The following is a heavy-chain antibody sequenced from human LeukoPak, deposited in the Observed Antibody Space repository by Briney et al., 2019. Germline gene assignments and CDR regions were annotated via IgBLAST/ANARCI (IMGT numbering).Heavy chain of an antibody. CDR1: GFTFSSYA. D-gene: IGHD1-26*01. CDR3: ARDQSVAGPTTADY. V-gene: IGHV3-23*01. J-gene: IGHJ4*02. Sequence: GGSLRLSCAASGFTFSSYAMSWVRQAPGKGLEWVSSISGSGDNTYYADSVKDRFSISRDNSKTTVSLQMNSLRAEDTAVYYCARDQSVAGPTTADYWGQGTLVTVSS. CDR2: ISGSGDNT.